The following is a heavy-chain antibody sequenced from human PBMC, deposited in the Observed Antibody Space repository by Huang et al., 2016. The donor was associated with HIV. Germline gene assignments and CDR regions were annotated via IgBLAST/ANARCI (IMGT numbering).Heavy chain of an antibody. CDR3: AKEFDILTGYYYSGSDY. J-gene: IGHJ4*02. D-gene: IGHD3-9*01. V-gene: IGHV3-30*18. CDR2: ISYVGTNK. Sequence: QVQLVESGGGVVQPGRSLRLSCVASGFTFSSFGMNWVRQAPGKGLEWVAVISYVGTNKDYAGSGKGRFTISRDNSKNTLYLQMNSLKPEDTAVYYCAKEFDILTGYYYSGSDYWGQGTLVTVSS. CDR1: GFTFSSFG.